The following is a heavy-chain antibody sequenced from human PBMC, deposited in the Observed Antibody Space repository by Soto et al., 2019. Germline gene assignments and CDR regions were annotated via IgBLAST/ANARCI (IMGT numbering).Heavy chain of an antibody. D-gene: IGHD6-13*01. Sequence: GSLKVSCKTSGYTFTSYGINGVRQATGQGLEWMGWMNPNSGNTGYAQKFQGRVTMTRNTSISTAYMELSSLRSEDTAVYYCARERAAAGFDYWGQGTLVTVSS. CDR3: ARERAAAGFDY. V-gene: IGHV1-8*02. CDR2: MNPNSGNT. J-gene: IGHJ4*02. CDR1: GYTFTSYG.